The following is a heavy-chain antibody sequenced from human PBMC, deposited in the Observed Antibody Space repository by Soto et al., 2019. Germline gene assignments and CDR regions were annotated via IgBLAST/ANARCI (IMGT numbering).Heavy chain of an antibody. V-gene: IGHV3-9*01. CDR1: GFTFDDYA. CDR2: ISWNSGSI. J-gene: IGHJ3*02. Sequence: LRLSCAASGFTFDDYAMHWVRQAPGKGLEWVSGISWNSGSIGYADSVKGRFTISRDNAKNSLYLQMNSLRAEDTVLYYCAKDSGYDSSGYPHDAFDIWGQGTMVTVSS. D-gene: IGHD3-22*01. CDR3: AKDSGYDSSGYPHDAFDI.